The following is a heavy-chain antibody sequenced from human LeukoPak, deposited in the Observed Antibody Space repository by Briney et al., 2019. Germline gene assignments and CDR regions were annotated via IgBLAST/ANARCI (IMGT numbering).Heavy chain of an antibody. V-gene: IGHV3-21*01. CDR1: GFTFSSYS. CDR2: ISSSSSYI. CDR3: ARVLGVGAGSFDAFDI. J-gene: IGHJ3*02. Sequence: PGGSLRLSCAASGFTFSSYSMTWVRQAPGKGLEWVSSISSSSSYIYYADSVKGRFTISRDSAKNSLYLQMNSLRAEDTAVYYCARVLGVGAGSFDAFDIWGQGTMVTVSS. D-gene: IGHD1-26*01.